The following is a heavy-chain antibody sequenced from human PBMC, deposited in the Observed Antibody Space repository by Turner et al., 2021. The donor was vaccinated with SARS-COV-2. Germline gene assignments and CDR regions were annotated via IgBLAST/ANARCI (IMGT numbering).Heavy chain of an antibody. Sequence: VHLVVSGGGWCRPGRSLRLPCPAPGFPCGTYGMHWVRQAPGKGLEWVALISYDGSNKYYADSVKGRFTISRDNSKNTLYLQMNSLRAEDTAVYYCAKTIGSYYDSSGYYQYFDYWGQGTLVTVSS. J-gene: IGHJ4*02. V-gene: IGHV3-30*18. CDR3: AKTIGSYYDSSGYYQYFDY. CDR1: GFPCGTYG. CDR2: ISYDGSNK. D-gene: IGHD3-22*01.